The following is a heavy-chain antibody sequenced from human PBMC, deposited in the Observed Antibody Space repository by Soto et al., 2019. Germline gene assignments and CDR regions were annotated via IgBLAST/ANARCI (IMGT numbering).Heavy chain of an antibody. CDR2: IYYSGST. Sequence: SETLCLRCTVAGGSISSYDGSWIRQPPGKGLEWIGYIYYSGSTNYNPSLKSRVTISVDTSKNQFSLKLSSVTAADTAVYYCARLHLGELSLLYYFDYWGQGTLVTVSS. J-gene: IGHJ4*02. CDR3: ARLHLGELSLLYYFDY. CDR1: GGSISSYD. D-gene: IGHD3-16*02. V-gene: IGHV4-59*08.